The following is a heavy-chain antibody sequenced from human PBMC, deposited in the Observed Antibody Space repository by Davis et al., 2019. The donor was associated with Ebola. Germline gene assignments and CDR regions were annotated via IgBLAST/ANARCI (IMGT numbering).Heavy chain of an antibody. Sequence: GESLKISCAASGFTFSDYYMSWIRQAPGKGLEWVSSINTGSNYIFYADSVKGRFTISRDNAKNSLLLQMNSLRAEDTAVYYCARESEALDVWGQGTTVTVSS. CDR2: INTGSNYI. CDR1: GFTFSDYY. J-gene: IGHJ6*02. V-gene: IGHV3-11*05. CDR3: ARESEALDV.